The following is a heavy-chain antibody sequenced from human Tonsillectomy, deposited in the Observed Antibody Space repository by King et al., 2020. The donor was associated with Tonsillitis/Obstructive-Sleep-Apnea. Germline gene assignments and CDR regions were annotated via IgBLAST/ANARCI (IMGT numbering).Heavy chain of an antibody. Sequence: QLVQSGAEVKKPGASVKVSCKASGYTFTSYGISWVRQAPGQGLEWMGWISAYNGNTNYAQKLQGRVTMTTDTSTSTAYMELRSLRSDDTAVYYCARDSYCDSSGLYYYYYMDVWGKGTTVTVSS. CDR3: ARDSYCDSSGLYYYYYMDV. D-gene: IGHD3-22*01. CDR1: GYTFTSYG. V-gene: IGHV1-18*01. CDR2: ISAYNGNT. J-gene: IGHJ6*03.